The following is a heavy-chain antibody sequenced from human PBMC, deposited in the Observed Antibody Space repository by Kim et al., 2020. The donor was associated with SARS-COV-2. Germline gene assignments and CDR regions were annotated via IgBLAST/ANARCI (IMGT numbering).Heavy chain of an antibody. CDR3: ARGGSIAAAGTQPTD. J-gene: IGHJ4*02. D-gene: IGHD6-13*01. CDR1: GGSISSYY. CDR2: IYYSGST. V-gene: IGHV4-59*01. Sequence: SETLSLTCTVSGGSISSYYWSWIRQPPGKGLEWIGYIYYSGSTNYNPSLKSRVTISVDTSKNQSSLKLSSVTAADTAVYYCARGGSIAAAGTQPTDWGQGTLVTVSS.